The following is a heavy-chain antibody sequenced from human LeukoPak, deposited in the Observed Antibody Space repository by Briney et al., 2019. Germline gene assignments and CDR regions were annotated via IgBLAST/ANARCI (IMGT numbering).Heavy chain of an antibody. CDR1: GFTFSSYG. V-gene: IGHV3-21*01. CDR3: ARDPVAGTSDY. Sequence: GGSLRLSCAASGFTFSSYGMHWVRQAPGKGLEWVSSISSSSSYIYYADSVKGRFTISRDNAKNSLYLQMNSLRAEDTAVYYCARDPVAGTSDYWGQGTLVTVSS. J-gene: IGHJ4*02. CDR2: ISSSSSYI. D-gene: IGHD6-19*01.